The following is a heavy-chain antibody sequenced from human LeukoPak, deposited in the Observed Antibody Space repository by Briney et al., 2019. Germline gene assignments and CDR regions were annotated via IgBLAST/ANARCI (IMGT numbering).Heavy chain of an antibody. Sequence: GASVKVSCKASGYTFTSYAMNWVRQAPGQGLEWRGWINTNTGNPTYAQGFTGRFVFSLDTSVSTAYLQICSLKAEDTAVYYCASGETYYYGSGSTPYYYYGMDVWGKGTTVTVSS. V-gene: IGHV7-4-1*01. CDR3: ASGETYYYGSGSTPYYYYGMDV. CDR2: INTNTGNP. CDR1: GYTFTSYA. J-gene: IGHJ6*04. D-gene: IGHD3-10*01.